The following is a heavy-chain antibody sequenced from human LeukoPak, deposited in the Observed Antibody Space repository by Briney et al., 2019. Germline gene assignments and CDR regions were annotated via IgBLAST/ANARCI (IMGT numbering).Heavy chain of an antibody. V-gene: IGHV5-51*01. CDR3: ARLSSSSWHFDY. CDR1: GXSFTSYC. CDR2: IYPGDSDN. Sequence: HGESLKISFKGSGXSFTSYCIGWVRQMPGKGLEWMGIIYPGDSDNRYSPSFQGQVTISADKSISTAYLQWSSLKASDTAMYYCARLSSSSWHFDYWGQGTLVTVSS. J-gene: IGHJ4*02. D-gene: IGHD6-13*01.